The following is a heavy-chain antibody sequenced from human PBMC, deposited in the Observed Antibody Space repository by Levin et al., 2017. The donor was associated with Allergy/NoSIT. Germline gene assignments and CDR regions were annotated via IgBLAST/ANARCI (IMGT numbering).Heavy chain of an antibody. CDR1: GGSFSGYY. J-gene: IGHJ6*03. CDR3: ARGRRGGSLIGGLMEYYFYMDV. CDR2: IDHTGST. D-gene: IGHD3-16*01. Sequence: SSETLSLTCGVYGGSFSGYYWSWIRQTPEKGLEWIGEIDHTGSTNYNPSLKSRVTVSVDTSKKQFSLKLNSVTAADTAVYYCARGRRGGSLIGGLMEYYFYMDVWDKGNTVTVSS. V-gene: IGHV4-34*01.